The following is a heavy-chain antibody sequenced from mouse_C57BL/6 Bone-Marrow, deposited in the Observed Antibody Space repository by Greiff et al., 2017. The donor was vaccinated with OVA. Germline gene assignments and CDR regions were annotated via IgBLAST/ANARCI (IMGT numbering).Heavy chain of an antibody. J-gene: IGHJ1*03. CDR3: AKNGLFYYGSWYFDV. CDR2: IWRGGST. CDR1: GFSLTSYG. D-gene: IGHD1-1*01. Sequence: VQLQQPGPGLVQPSQSLSITCTVSGFSLTSYGVHWVRQSPGKGLEWLGVIWRGGSTDYNAAFMSRLSITKDNSKSQVFFKMNSLQADDTAIYYCAKNGLFYYGSWYFDVWGTGTTVTVSS. V-gene: IGHV2-5*01.